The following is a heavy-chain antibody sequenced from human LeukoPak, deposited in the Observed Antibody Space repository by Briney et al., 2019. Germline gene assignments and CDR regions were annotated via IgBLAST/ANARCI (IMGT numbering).Heavy chain of an antibody. CDR1: GYTFTSYY. Sequence: GASVTVSCTASGYTFTSYYMHWVRQAPGQGLEWMGIINPSGGSTSYAQKFQGRVTMTRDTSTSTVYMELSSLRSEDTAVYYCARGVHDILTGDRLDYWGQGTLVTVSS. J-gene: IGHJ4*02. V-gene: IGHV1-46*01. CDR2: INPSGGST. D-gene: IGHD3-9*01. CDR3: ARGVHDILTGDRLDY.